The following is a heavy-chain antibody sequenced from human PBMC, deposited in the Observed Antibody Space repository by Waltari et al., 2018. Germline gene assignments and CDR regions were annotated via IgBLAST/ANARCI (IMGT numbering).Heavy chain of an antibody. Sequence: QVQLVQSGTEVKIPGASVNVSCKASGYIFRRYGINWVRQAPGQGLEWLGWIIAYNGNTNYAQKFQGRVTMTTDTSTSTADMELRSLRSDDTAVYYCARDLGGGDSSGYQNYYYYGMDVWGQGTTVTVSS. CDR2: IIAYNGNT. V-gene: IGHV1-18*01. J-gene: IGHJ6*02. D-gene: IGHD3-22*01. CDR1: GYIFRRYG. CDR3: ARDLGGGDSSGYQNYYYYGMDV.